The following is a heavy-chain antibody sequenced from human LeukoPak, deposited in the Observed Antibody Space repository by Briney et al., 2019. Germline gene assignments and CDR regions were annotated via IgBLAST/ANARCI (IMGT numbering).Heavy chain of an antibody. CDR2: ISAYNGNT. Sequence: GASVKVSCKASGYTFTSYGISWVRQAPGQGLEWMGWISAYNGNTNYAQKLQGRVTMTTDTSTSTAYMELRSLGSDDTAVYYCARDAETMVRGVIITKKKYDYWGQGTLVTVSS. V-gene: IGHV1-18*04. CDR3: ARDAETMVRGVIITKKKYDY. CDR1: GYTFTSYG. J-gene: IGHJ4*02. D-gene: IGHD3-10*01.